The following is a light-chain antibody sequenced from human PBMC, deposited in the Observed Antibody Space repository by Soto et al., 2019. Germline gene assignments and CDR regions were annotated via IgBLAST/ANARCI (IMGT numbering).Light chain of an antibody. CDR3: MQALQTPYT. CDR2: LGS. Sequence: DIVMTQSPLSLPVTPGEPASISCRSSQSLLYSNGYSYLDWFLQKPGQSPQLLIYLGSNRASGVPDRFSGSGSGADFTLKISRVEAEDVGVYYCMQALQTPYTFGQGTKVDIK. V-gene: IGKV2-28*01. J-gene: IGKJ2*01. CDR1: QSLLYSNGYSY.